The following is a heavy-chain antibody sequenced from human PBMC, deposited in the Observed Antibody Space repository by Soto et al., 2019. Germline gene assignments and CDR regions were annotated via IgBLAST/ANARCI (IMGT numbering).Heavy chain of an antibody. CDR1: GYTFTTYA. D-gene: IGHD3-22*01. V-gene: IGHV1-3*05. J-gene: IGHJ4*02. CDR2: INAGNGNT. Sequence: QVQLVQSGAEEKKPGASVKVSCKASGYTFTTYAMHWVRQAPGQRLEWMGWINAGNGNTKYSQKFQGRVTITRDTSASTAYMELSSLRSEDTAVYYWARGPITMSGYYFDYWGQGTLVTVSS. CDR3: ARGPITMSGYYFDY.